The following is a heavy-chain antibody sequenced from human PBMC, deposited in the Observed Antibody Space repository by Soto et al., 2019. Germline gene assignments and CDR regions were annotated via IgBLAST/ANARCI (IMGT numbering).Heavy chain of an antibody. V-gene: IGHV1-69*01. D-gene: IGHD5-12*01. J-gene: IGHJ6*02. CDR2: IIPIFGTA. Sequence: QVQLVQSGAEVKKPGSSVKVSCKASGGTFSSYAISWVRQAPGQGLEWMGGIIPIFGTANYAQKFQGRVTITAEEPTSTAYMELSSMRSEDRAVYYCAGRGGEMATINGYYYYYGMDVWGQGTTVTVSS. CDR3: AGRGGEMATINGYYYYYGMDV. CDR1: GGTFSSYA.